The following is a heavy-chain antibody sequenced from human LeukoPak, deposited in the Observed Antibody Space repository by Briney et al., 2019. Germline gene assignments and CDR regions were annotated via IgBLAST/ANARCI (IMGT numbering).Heavy chain of an antibody. CDR3: ARDGCSSTSCYDYYYMDV. J-gene: IGHJ6*03. CDR1: GGTFSSYT. D-gene: IGHD2-2*01. Sequence: ASVKVSCKASGGTFSSYTISWVRQAPGQGLEWMGRIIPILGIANYAQKFQGRVTITADKSTSTAYMELGSLRSEDTAVYYCARDGCSSTSCYDYYYMDVWGKGTTVTVSS. CDR2: IIPILGIA. V-gene: IGHV1-69*04.